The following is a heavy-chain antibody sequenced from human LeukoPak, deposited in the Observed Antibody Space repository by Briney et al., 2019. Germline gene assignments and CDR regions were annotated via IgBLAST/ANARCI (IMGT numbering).Heavy chain of an antibody. CDR3: TRNKDILVVPANDY. CDR1: GFTFGDYA. D-gene: IGHD2-2*01. Sequence: GGSLRLFCTASGFTFGDYAMSWVRQAPGKGLEWVGFIRSKAYGVTTEYAASVKGRFTISRDDSKSIAYLQMNSLKTEDTAVYYCTRNKDILVVPANDYWGQGTLVTVSS. CDR2: IRSKAYGVTT. J-gene: IGHJ4*02. V-gene: IGHV3-49*04.